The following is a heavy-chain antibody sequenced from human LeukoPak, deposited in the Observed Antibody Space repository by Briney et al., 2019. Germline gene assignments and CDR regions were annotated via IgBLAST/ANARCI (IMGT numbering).Heavy chain of an antibody. CDR3: ARDRGDTNWRGFDF. V-gene: IGHV3-7*03. Sequence: GGSLRLSCAASGFTFSSYWMTWVRQAPGKGLEWVANIKQHGSQIYYVDSVKGRFTISRDNAKNSLYLQMNSLRAEDTAVYYCARDRGDTNWRGFDFWGQGTLVTVSS. J-gene: IGHJ4*02. CDR1: GFTFSSYW. CDR2: IKQHGSQI. D-gene: IGHD7-27*01.